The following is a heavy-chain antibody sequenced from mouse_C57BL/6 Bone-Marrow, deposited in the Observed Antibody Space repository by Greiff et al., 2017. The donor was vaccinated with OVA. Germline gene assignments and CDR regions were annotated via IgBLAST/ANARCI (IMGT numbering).Heavy chain of an antibody. CDR2: IDPSDSYT. V-gene: IGHV1-69*01. D-gene: IGHD4-1*01. J-gene: IGHJ1*03. CDR1: GYTFTSYW. CDR3: AREDWDEYFDV. Sequence: QVQLQQPGAELVMPGASVKLSCKASGYTFTSYWMPWVKQRPGQGLEWIGEIDPSDSYTNYNQKFKGKSTLTVDKSSSTAYMQLSSLTSEDSAVYYCAREDWDEYFDVWGTGTTVTVSS.